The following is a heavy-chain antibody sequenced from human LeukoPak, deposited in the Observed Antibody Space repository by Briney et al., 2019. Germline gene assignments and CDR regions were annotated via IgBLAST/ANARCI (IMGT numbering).Heavy chain of an antibody. CDR1: GGSISSYY. CDR2: IYTSGSS. V-gene: IGHV4-4*07. J-gene: IGHJ6*03. CDR3: ARERIAVAGTLSLFYYYYYLDV. D-gene: IGHD6-19*01. Sequence: PSETLSLTCTVSGGSISSYYWSWIRQPAGKGLEWIGRIYTSGSSNYNPSLKSRVTMPVDTSKNQFSLKLSSVTAADTAVYYCARERIAVAGTLSLFYYYYYLDVWGKGTTVTVSS.